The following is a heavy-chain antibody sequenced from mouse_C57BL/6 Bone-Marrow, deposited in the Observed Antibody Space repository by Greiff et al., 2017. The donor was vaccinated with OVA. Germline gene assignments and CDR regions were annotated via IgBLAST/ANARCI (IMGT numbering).Heavy chain of an antibody. CDR1: GFTFSSYA. Sequence: EVQRVESGGGLVKPGGSLKLSCAASGFTFSSYAMSWVRQTPEKRLEWVATISDGGSYTYYPDNVKGRFTISRDNAKNNLYLQMSHLKSEDTAMYYCARDYGNYECYAMDYWGQGTSVTVSS. D-gene: IGHD2-1*01. V-gene: IGHV5-4*01. CDR2: ISDGGSYT. CDR3: ARDYGNYECYAMDY. J-gene: IGHJ4*01.